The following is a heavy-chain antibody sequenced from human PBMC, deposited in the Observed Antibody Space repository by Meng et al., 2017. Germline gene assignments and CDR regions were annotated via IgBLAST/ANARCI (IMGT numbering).Heavy chain of an antibody. J-gene: IGHJ4*02. CDR1: GFPISSNQ. Sequence: GGGFGIPRCAVTTLWVATGFPISSNQVSGDRLAPVKGLDWVAVIYCGGSTYYTYTVKGRFTISRDNSKNTLYLQMNSLRAEDTAVYYCADGGSYYSYWGQGTLVTVSS. D-gene: IGHD1-26*01. CDR3: ADGGSYYSY. V-gene: IGHV3-66*01. CDR2: IYCGGST.